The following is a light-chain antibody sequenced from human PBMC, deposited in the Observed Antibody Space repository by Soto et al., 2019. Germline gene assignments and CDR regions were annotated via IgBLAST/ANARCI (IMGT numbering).Light chain of an antibody. V-gene: IGKV1-27*01. CDR1: QGISNY. Sequence: DIQMTQSPSSLSASVGDRVTITCRASQGISNYLAWYQQKPGKVPKLLIYAASTLQSGVPSRFSGSGSGTDFILTISSLQPEDVATYYCQKYNSALEGFTFGPGTKVDIK. CDR3: QKYNSALEGFT. J-gene: IGKJ3*01. CDR2: AAS.